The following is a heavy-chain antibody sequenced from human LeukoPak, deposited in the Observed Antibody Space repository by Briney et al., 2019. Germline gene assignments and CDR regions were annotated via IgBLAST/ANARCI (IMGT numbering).Heavy chain of an antibody. D-gene: IGHD1-7*01. CDR2: ISSSRTT. J-gene: IGHJ4*02. Sequence: GGSLRLSCAASGFTFSSYSMNWVRQAPGEGLEWVSYISSSRTTSYADSVKGRFTISRDNSKNTLYLQMNSLRADDTAIYYCAREWGQYNWNYVLYYWGQGSLVTVSS. CDR3: AREWGQYNWNYVLYY. V-gene: IGHV3-48*01. CDR1: GFTFSSYS.